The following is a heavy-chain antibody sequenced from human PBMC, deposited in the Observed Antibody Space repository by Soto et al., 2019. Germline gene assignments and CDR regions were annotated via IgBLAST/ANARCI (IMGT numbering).Heavy chain of an antibody. CDR3: ARGGSMVATDY. Sequence: SETLSLTCTVSGGSVSSGSYYWSWLRQPPGKGLEWIGYIYYSGSTNYNPSLKSRVTISVDTSKNQFSLKLSSVTAADTAVYYCARGGSMVATDYWGQGTLVTVSS. V-gene: IGHV4-61*01. CDR1: GGSVSSGSYY. CDR2: IYYSGST. J-gene: IGHJ4*02. D-gene: IGHD3-10*01.